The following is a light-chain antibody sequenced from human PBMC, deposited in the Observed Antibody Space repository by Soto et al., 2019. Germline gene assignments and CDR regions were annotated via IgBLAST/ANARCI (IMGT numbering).Light chain of an antibody. J-gene: IGKJ5*01. Sequence: DVVLTQTPLSLSVTPGQPASISCKSSQSLLHNGGETFLFWYLQKPGQSPQLLIYEVSNRFSGVPDRFSGGGSGTEFTLTISSLQSEDFAVYYCQQYNNWPPITFGQGTRLEIK. CDR3: QQYNNWPPIT. CDR2: EVS. CDR1: QSLLHNGGETF. V-gene: IGKV2D-29*02.